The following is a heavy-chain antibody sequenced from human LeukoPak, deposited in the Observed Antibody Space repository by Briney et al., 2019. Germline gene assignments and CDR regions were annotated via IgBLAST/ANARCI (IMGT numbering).Heavy chain of an antibody. J-gene: IGHJ5*02. Sequence: SQTLSLTCTVSGGSISSGDYYWSWIRQHPGKGLEWIGYIYYSGSTYYNPSLKSRVTISVDTSKNQFSLKLSSVTAADTAVYYCAREGPLWFGELLWGDNWFDPWGQGTLVTVSS. D-gene: IGHD3-10*01. CDR3: AREGPLWFGELLWGDNWFDP. CDR2: IYYSGST. CDR1: GGSISSGDYY. V-gene: IGHV4-30-4*01.